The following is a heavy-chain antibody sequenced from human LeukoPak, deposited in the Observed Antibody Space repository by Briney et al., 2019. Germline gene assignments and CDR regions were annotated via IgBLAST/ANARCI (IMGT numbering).Heavy chain of an antibody. CDR2: INPNSGGT. J-gene: IGHJ4*02. CDR3: ARFGFGEVRLDY. V-gene: IGHV1-2*02. Sequence: ASVKVSCKASGYTFTSYGISWVRQAPGQGLEWMGWINPNSGGTNYAQKFQGRVTMTRDTSISTAYMELSRLRSDDTAVYYCARFGFGEVRLDYWGQGTLVTVSS. CDR1: GYTFTSYG. D-gene: IGHD3-10*01.